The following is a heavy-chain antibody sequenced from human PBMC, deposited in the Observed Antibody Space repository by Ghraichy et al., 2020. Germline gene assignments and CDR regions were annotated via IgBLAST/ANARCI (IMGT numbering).Heavy chain of an antibody. CDR2: ISSSSSYI. V-gene: IGHV3-21*01. CDR1: GFTFSSYS. D-gene: IGHD4-17*01. CDR3: ARVRQPQYYMDV. Sequence: GGSLRLSCAASGFTFSSYSMNWVRQAPGKGLEWVSSISSSSSYIYYADSVKGRFTISRDNAKNSLYLQMNSLRAEDTAVYYCARVRQPQYYMDVWGKGTTVTVSS. J-gene: IGHJ6*03.